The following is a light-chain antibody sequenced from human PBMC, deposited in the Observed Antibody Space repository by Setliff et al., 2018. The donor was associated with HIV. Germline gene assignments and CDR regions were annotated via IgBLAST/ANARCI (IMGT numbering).Light chain of an antibody. CDR3: SSYTSSSTLDYV. CDR1: SSDVGGYNH. CDR2: EVF. Sequence: QSVLTQPASVSGSPGQSITISCTGTSSDVGGYNHVPWYQQHPGTAPKLILYEVFNRPSEVSYRCSGSKSGNTASLTISGLQADDEADYYCSSYTSSSTLDYVFGTGTKVTVL. V-gene: IGLV2-14*01. J-gene: IGLJ1*01.